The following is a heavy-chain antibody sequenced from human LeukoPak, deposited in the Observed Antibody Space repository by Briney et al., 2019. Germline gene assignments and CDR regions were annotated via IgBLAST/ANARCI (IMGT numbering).Heavy chain of an antibody. CDR3: AKDGYSSSWYSHFDY. J-gene: IGHJ4*02. Sequence: GGSLRLSCAASGFTFSSYGMHWVRQAPGKGLEWVAVISDDGSYKYYADSVKGRFTISRDNFKNTLYLQMNSLRAADTAVYYCAKDGYSSSWYSHFDYWGQGTLVTVSS. CDR2: ISDDGSYK. D-gene: IGHD6-13*01. V-gene: IGHV3-30*18. CDR1: GFTFSSYG.